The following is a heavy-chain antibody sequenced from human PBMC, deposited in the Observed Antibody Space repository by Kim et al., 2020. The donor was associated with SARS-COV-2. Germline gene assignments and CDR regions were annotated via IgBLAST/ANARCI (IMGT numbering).Heavy chain of an antibody. J-gene: IGHJ4*02. V-gene: IGHV3-15*01. Sequence: GGSLRLSCAASGFTFSNAWMSWVRQAPGKGLEWVGRIKSKTDGETTDYAAPVKGRFTISRDDSKNTLYLQMNSLKTEDTAVYYCTLGDCSGGSCYGNYWGQGTLVTVSS. CDR2: IKSKTDGETT. CDR3: TLGDCSGGSCYGNY. CDR1: GFTFSNAW. D-gene: IGHD2-15*01.